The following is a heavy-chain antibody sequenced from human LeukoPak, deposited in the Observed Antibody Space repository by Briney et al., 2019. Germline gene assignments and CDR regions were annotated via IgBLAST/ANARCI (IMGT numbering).Heavy chain of an antibody. J-gene: IGHJ4*02. V-gene: IGHV4-38-2*02. CDR3: ARNLSGSYLDY. Sequence: SETLSLTCTVSGYSISSGYYWGWIRQPPGKGLEWIGSIYHSGSTYYNPSLKSRVTISVDTSKNQFSLKLSSVTAADTAVYYCARNLSGSYLDYWGQGTLVTVSS. D-gene: IGHD1-26*01. CDR1: GYSISSGYY. CDR2: IYHSGST.